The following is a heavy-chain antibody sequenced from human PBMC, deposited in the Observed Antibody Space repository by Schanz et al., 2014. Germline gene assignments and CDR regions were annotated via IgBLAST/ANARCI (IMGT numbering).Heavy chain of an antibody. CDR2: MNPNSGNP. J-gene: IGHJ5*02. CDR1: GYTFTSYD. D-gene: IGHD5-12*01. CDR3: ARGPLGTSP. V-gene: IGHV1-8*01. Sequence: QVQLIQSGAEVKKPGASVKVSCTASGYTFTSYDINWVRQAPGQGLEWLGWMNPNSGNPGFAQKFQGRVTITADRSTSTAYMELSSLRSEDTAVYYCARGPLGTSPWGQGTLVTVSS.